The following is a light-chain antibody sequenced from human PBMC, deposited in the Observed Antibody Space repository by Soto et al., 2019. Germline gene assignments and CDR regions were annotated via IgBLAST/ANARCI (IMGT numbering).Light chain of an antibody. CDR1: QIITNR. CDR2: DAS. J-gene: IGKJ1*01. CDR3: RHYGGLWT. Sequence: DVQMTQSPSTLSASVGDRVTITCRASQIITNRLAWYQQKPGKAPQVLIFDASRLEAGVPSRFSGRGSGTEFSLTISSLQPEDFAVYHCRHYGGLWTFGQGTKVDIK. V-gene: IGKV1-5*01.